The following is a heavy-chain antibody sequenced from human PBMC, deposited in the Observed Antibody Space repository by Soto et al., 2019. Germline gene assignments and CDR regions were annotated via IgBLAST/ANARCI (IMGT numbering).Heavy chain of an antibody. CDR2: ISSSGGST. CDR3: AKFSYDSSGYLFDY. D-gene: IGHD3-22*01. Sequence: GGSLRLSCAASGFTFSSYAMSWVRQAPGKVLEWVSAISSSGGSTYYADSVKGRFTISRDNSKNTLYLQMNSLRAEDTAVYYCAKFSYDSSGYLFDYWGQGTLVTVSS. J-gene: IGHJ4*02. CDR1: GFTFSSYA. V-gene: IGHV3-23*01.